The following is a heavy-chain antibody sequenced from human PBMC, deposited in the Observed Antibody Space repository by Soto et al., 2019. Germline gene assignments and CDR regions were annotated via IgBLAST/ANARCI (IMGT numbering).Heavy chain of an antibody. CDR3: ARNFIAGTLYYGMDV. Sequence: SETLSLTCAVYGGSFSGYYWSWIRQPPGKGLEWIGYIYYSGSTNYNPSLKSRVTISVDTSKNQFSLKLSSVTAADTAVYYCARNFIAGTLYYGMDVWGQGTTVTVSS. J-gene: IGHJ6*02. CDR2: IYYSGST. D-gene: IGHD6-13*01. CDR1: GGSFSGYY. V-gene: IGHV4-59*01.